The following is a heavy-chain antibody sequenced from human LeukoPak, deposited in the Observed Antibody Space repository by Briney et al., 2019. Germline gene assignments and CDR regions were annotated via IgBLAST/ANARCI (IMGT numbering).Heavy chain of an antibody. Sequence: PGGSLRLSCAASGFTFSSYSMNWVRQAPGKGLEWVSSISSSSSYIYYADSVKGRFTISRDNAKNSLYLQMNSLRAEDTAVYYCARDLAARDYNWFDPWGQGTLVTVFS. CDR1: GFTFSSYS. CDR3: ARDLAARDYNWFDP. D-gene: IGHD6-6*01. V-gene: IGHV3-21*01. CDR2: ISSSSSYI. J-gene: IGHJ5*02.